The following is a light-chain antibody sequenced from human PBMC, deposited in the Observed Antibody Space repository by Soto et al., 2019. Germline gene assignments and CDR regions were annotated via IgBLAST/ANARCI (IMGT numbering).Light chain of an antibody. J-gene: IGLJ1*01. CDR2: EVS. V-gene: IGLV2-14*01. CDR3: SSYGGYNNVV. Sequence: QSVLTQPASVSGSPGQSITISCTGTSSDIGGYNYVSWHQQHPAKAPKLMIYEVSNRPSGVSNRFSGSKSGNTASLNISGLQAEDEADYYCSSYGGYNNVVFGTGTKLTVL. CDR1: SSDIGGYNY.